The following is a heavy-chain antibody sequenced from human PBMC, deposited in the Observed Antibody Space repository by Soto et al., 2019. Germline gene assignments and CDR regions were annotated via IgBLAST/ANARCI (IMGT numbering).Heavy chain of an antibody. Sequence: ASVKVSCKASGYTFTSYAMNWVRQAPGQGLEWMGWISAYNGNTNYAQNLQGRVTMTTDTSTSTAYMDLRSLRSDDTAVYYCARDLGQQLVDYWGQGTLVTVSS. CDR1: GYTFTSYA. V-gene: IGHV1-18*01. D-gene: IGHD6-13*01. CDR2: ISAYNGNT. CDR3: ARDLGQQLVDY. J-gene: IGHJ4*02.